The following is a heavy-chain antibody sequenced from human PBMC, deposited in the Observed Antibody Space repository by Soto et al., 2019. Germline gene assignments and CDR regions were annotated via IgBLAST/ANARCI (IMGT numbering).Heavy chain of an antibody. J-gene: IGHJ4*02. D-gene: IGHD2-2*01. CDR2: VSSSSSTI. CDR3: ARFPFYQLLHEYYFDY. Sequence: EVQLVESGGGLVQPGGSLRLSCAASGFTFSRYSMNWVRQAPGKGLEWVSYVSSSSSTIYYADSVKGRFTISRDNANNSLYLQTNSLRAEDTAVYYCARFPFYQLLHEYYFDYWGQGTLVTVSS. V-gene: IGHV3-48*01. CDR1: GFTFSRYS.